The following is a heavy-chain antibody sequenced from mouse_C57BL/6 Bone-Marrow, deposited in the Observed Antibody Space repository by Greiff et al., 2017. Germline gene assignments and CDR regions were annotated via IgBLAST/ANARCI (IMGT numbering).Heavy chain of an antibody. V-gene: IGHV1-64*01. Sequence: QVQLQQPGAELVKPGASVKLSCKASGYTFTSYWMHWVKQRPGQGLEWIGMIHPNSGSTNYNEKFKSKATLTVDKSSSTAYMQLSSLTSEDSAVYYCERSGWLLRAWFAYWGQGTLVTVSA. CDR2: IHPNSGST. J-gene: IGHJ3*01. CDR1: GYTFTSYW. D-gene: IGHD2-3*01. CDR3: ERSGWLLRAWFAY.